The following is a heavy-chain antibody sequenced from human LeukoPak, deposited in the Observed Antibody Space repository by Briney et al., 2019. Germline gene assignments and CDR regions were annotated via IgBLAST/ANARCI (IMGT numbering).Heavy chain of an antibody. V-gene: IGHV3-21*01. CDR3: ASERNYYDSSGHLADY. Sequence: GGSLRLSCAASGFTFSSYSMNWVRQAPGKGLEWVSSISSSSSYIYYADSVKGRFTISRDNAKNSLYLQMNSLRAEDTAVYYCASERNYYDSSGHLADYWGQGPLVTVSS. D-gene: IGHD3-22*01. CDR1: GFTFSSYS. CDR2: ISSSSSYI. J-gene: IGHJ4*02.